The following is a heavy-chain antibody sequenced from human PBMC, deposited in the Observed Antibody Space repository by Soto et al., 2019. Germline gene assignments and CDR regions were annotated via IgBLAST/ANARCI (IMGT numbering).Heavy chain of an antibody. D-gene: IGHD2-21*02. J-gene: IGHJ4*02. V-gene: IGHV3-66*04. Sequence: GGSLRLSCAVSGFTVSNIYMSWVRQAPGKALECVSVIYGGDTTYYADSVKGRFTVSRDDSKNTLYLQMNSLRAEDTAVYYCVRHTCPVDCYSLGYWGLGTLVTVSS. CDR3: VRHTCPVDCYSLGY. CDR1: GFTVSNIY. CDR2: IYGGDTT.